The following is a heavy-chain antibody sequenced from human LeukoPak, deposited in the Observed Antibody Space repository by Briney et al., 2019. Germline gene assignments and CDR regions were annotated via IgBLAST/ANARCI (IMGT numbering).Heavy chain of an antibody. CDR2: IGGSGDST. CDR1: GFTFSSYI. V-gene: IGHV3-23*01. D-gene: IGHD2-15*01. J-gene: IGHJ4*02. CDR3: TMVGARGGGYFAD. Sequence: GGCLRLSCAASGFTFSSYIIGSVRQAPGKGLEWVSLIGGSGDSTSYAASVKGRFTISRDNSKNTLDLRMNSLRAGDTAVYYCTMVGARGGGYFADCGQGSLVTVYS.